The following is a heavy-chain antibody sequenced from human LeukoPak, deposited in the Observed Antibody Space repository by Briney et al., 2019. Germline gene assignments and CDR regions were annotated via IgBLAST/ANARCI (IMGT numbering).Heavy chain of an antibody. CDR1: GFTFSSYS. CDR3: ATGGVHYYDSSADY. D-gene: IGHD3-22*01. Sequence: GGSLRLSCAASGFTFSSYSMNWVRQAPGKGLEWVSSITTSSSYIYYADSVKGRFTISRDNAKNSLYLQMNSLRGEDTAVYYCATGGVHYYDSSADYWGQGTLVTVSS. V-gene: IGHV3-21*01. CDR2: ITTSSSYI. J-gene: IGHJ4*02.